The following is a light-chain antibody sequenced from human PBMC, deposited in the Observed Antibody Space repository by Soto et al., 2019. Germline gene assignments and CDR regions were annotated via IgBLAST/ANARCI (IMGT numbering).Light chain of an antibody. CDR3: QYYGNSRWT. CDR2: GAS. J-gene: IGKJ1*01. Sequence: EFVLTQSPGTLSLSPGERATLSCRASQSVSSSSLAWYLQKPGQPPRILIYGASNRATGIPDRFSGSGSGTDFTLTISRLEPEDFAVFYCQYYGNSRWTFGQGTKVEIK. V-gene: IGKV3-20*01. CDR1: QSVSSSS.